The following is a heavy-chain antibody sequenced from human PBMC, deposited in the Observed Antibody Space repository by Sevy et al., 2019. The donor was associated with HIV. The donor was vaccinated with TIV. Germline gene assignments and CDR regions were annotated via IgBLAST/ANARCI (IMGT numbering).Heavy chain of an antibody. J-gene: IGHJ4*02. CDR2: FDPEDGER. CDR1: GYTLTQLS. D-gene: IGHD3-3*01. V-gene: IGHV1-24*01. CDR3: ATGREYYEGNSGYFDH. Sequence: ASLKVSCKLSGYTLTQLSMHWVRQAPGKGLEWLGSFDPEDGERIYAQKFQGRFTMTEETSTDTAYMELSSLRSEDTAIYYCATGREYYEGNSGYFDHWGQETLVTVSS.